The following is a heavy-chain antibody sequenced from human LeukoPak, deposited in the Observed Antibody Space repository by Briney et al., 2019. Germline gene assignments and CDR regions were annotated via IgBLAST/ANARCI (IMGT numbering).Heavy chain of an antibody. V-gene: IGHV3-33*06. Sequence: PGRSLRLSCAASGFTFSSYGMHWVRQPPGKGLEWVAGIWYDGSNKYYADSVKGRFTISKDNSKNTLYLQMNSLRAEDTAVYYCAKVRYYSASSGSSYYFDYWGQGTLVTVA. J-gene: IGHJ4*02. CDR3: AKVRYYSASSGSSYYFDY. D-gene: IGHD3-22*01. CDR1: GFTFSSYG. CDR2: IWYDGSNK.